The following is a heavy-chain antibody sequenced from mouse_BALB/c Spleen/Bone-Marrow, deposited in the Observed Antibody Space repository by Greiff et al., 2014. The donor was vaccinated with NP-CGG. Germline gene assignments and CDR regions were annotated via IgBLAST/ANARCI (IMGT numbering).Heavy chain of an antibody. CDR1: GYTFSSYW. Sequence: QAQLQQSGAELMKPGASVKISCKATGYTFSSYWLEWVIQRPGHGLEWIGEILPGSGSFNYNEKFKGKATFTADTSSNIAYMQLSSLTSEDSAVYYCARWHYGNYYYAMDYWGQGTSVTVSS. CDR2: ILPGSGSF. CDR3: ARWHYGNYYYAMDY. J-gene: IGHJ4*01. D-gene: IGHD2-1*01. V-gene: IGHV1-9*01.